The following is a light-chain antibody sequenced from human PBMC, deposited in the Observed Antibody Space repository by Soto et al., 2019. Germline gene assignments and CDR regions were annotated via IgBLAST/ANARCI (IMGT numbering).Light chain of an antibody. CDR1: SSDVGGYNY. CDR3: CSYAGSYPYV. CDR2: DVS. Sequence: QSVLTQPRSVSGSPGQSVTISCTGTSSDVGGYNYVSWYQQHPGKAPKLMIYDVSKRPSGVPDRFSGSKSGNTASLTISGLQAEDEADSYCCSYAGSYPYVXGTGTKVNVL. V-gene: IGLV2-11*01. J-gene: IGLJ1*01.